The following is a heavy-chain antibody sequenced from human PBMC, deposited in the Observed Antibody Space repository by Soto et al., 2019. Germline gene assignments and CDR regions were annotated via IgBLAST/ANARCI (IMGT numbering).Heavy chain of an antibody. D-gene: IGHD2-2*01. J-gene: IGHJ4*02. CDR1: GFPFSSYA. CDR3: AKDRYCSSTSCYAGFDY. Sequence: GESLKISCAASGFPFSSYAMSWVRQAPGKGLEWVSAISGSGGSTYYADSVKGRFTISRDSSKNTLYLQMNSLRAEDTAVYYCAKDRYCSSTSCYAGFDYWGQGTLVTVSS. V-gene: IGHV3-23*01. CDR2: ISGSGGST.